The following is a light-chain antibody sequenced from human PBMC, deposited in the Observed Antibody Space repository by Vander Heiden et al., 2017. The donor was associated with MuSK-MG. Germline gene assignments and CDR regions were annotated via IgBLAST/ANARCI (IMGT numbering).Light chain of an antibody. CDR2: QDT. V-gene: IGLV3-1*01. CDR3: QAWASSTALV. J-gene: IGLJ3*02. Sequence: SYDLTQPPSVSVAPGQTANITCSGDKLGDKYACWYQQKPGQSPVLVIYQDTERPSGIPERFSGSNSGNTATLTISGTQAVDEADYYCQAWASSTALVFGGGTKLTVL. CDR1: KLGDKY.